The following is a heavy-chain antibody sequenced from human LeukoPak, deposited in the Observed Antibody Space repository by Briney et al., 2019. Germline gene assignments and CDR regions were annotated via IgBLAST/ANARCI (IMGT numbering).Heavy chain of an antibody. D-gene: IGHD4-11*01. V-gene: IGHV3-7*01. CDR2: IKQDGSEK. CDR3: AKVGLTVTTILDYFDY. CDR1: GFTFSSYW. Sequence: PGGSLRLSCAASGFTFSSYWMSWVRQAPGKGLEWADNIKQDGSEKYYVDSVKGRFTISRDNAKNSLYLQMNSLRAEDTAVYYCAKVGLTVTTILDYFDYWGQGTLVTVSS. J-gene: IGHJ4*02.